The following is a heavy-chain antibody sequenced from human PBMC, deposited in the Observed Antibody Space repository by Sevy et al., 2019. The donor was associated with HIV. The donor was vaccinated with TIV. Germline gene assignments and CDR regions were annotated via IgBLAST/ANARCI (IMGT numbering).Heavy chain of an antibody. V-gene: IGHV3-7*03. J-gene: IGHJ4*02. CDR3: ARDHPSTAPFDY. Sequence: GGSLRLSCVASGFTFSNFWMSWVRQAPGKGLEFVANIKQDGSENFYADSVKGRFTISRDNAKNSLFLQMNNLRVEETAVYYCARDHPSTAPFDYWGQRTLVTVSS. D-gene: IGHD2-21*02. CDR2: IKQDGSEN. CDR1: GFTFSNFW.